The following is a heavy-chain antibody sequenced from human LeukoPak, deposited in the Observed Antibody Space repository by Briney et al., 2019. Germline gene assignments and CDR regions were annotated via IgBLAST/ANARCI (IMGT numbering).Heavy chain of an antibody. CDR3: AKSDSYGLIDY. J-gene: IGHJ4*02. D-gene: IGHD2-21*02. CDR1: GVSIGVSRYY. Sequence: SETLSLTCTVSGVSIGVSRYYWGWIRQPPGKGLEWIGNIYYIGPTYYNASLESRVTISLDTSKNQFSLKLNSVTAADTAMYYCAKSDSYGLIDYLGQGTLVTVSS. CDR2: IYYIGPT. V-gene: IGHV4-39*01.